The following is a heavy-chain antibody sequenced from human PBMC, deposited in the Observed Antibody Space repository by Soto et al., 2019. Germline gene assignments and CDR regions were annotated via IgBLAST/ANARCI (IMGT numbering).Heavy chain of an antibody. J-gene: IGHJ1*01. Sequence: SETLSLTCAVYGGSFSGDYWSWVRQPPGKGLEWIGEVHQSGTVNYNPSLKGRVTISRDTSNNQFSLRLTSVTAADTAVYYCARGSAAAWEIAAVWGQGTLVTVSS. CDR2: VHQSGTV. D-gene: IGHD1-26*01. CDR3: ARGSAAAWEIAAV. V-gene: IGHV4-34*01. CDR1: GGSFSGDY.